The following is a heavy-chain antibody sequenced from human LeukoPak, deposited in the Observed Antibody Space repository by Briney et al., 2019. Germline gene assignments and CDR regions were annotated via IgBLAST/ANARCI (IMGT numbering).Heavy chain of an antibody. CDR3: ARVPGELDY. CDR1: GRSISSSSYY. J-gene: IGHJ4*02. Sequence: PSETLSLTCTVSGRSISSSSYYWGWIRQPPGKGLEWIGYIYYSGSTNYNPSLKSRVTISVDTSKNQFSLKLSSVTAADTAVYYCARVPGELDYWGQGTLVTVSS. V-gene: IGHV4-61*05. CDR2: IYYSGST. D-gene: IGHD4-17*01.